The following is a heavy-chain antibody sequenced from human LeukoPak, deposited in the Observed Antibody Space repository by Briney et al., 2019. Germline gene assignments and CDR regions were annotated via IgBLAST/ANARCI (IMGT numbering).Heavy chain of an antibody. Sequence: GGSLRLSCAASGFTFSSYAMHWVRQAPGKGLEWVAVISYDGSNKYYADSVKGRFTISRDNSKNTPYLQMNSLRAEDTAVYYCARDPAAAGIVDYWGQGTLVTVSS. CDR3: ARDPAAAGIVDY. CDR1: GFTFSSYA. D-gene: IGHD6-13*01. J-gene: IGHJ4*02. CDR2: ISYDGSNK. V-gene: IGHV3-30*04.